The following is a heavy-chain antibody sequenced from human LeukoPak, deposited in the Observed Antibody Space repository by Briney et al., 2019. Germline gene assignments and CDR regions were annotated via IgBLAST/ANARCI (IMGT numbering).Heavy chain of an antibody. CDR1: GFTFSSYG. CDR3: AKDRQGT. CDR2: IPYDGSNK. Sequence: PGRSLRLSCAASGFTFSSYGMHWVRQAPGKGLEWVAVIPYDGSNKYYSDSVKGRFTISRDNSKKTLYLQMNSLRAEDTAVYYCAKDRQGTWGQGTLVTVSS. J-gene: IGHJ5*02. V-gene: IGHV3-30*18. D-gene: IGHD3-10*01.